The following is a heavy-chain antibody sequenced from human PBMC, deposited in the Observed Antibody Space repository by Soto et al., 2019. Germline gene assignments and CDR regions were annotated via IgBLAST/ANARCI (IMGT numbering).Heavy chain of an antibody. J-gene: IGHJ4*02. D-gene: IGHD3-16*01. CDR2: IVPLSGTP. CDR1: GGNSNSYA. CDR3: GRDWRQMARGGGFDY. Sequence: QVRLVQSGAEVQKPGSSVKLSCKVSGGNSNSYAIAWVRQAPGQGRQWLGIIVPLSGTPNHAQPLQARVTMTADPSTNTAYLDMSSLRSEDTAIYYCGRDWRQMARGGGFDYWGQGSLVTISS. V-gene: IGHV1-69*18.